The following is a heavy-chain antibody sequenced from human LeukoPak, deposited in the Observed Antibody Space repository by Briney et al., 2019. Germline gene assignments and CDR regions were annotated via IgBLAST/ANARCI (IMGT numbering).Heavy chain of an antibody. J-gene: IGHJ4*02. CDR1: GFTFSSYW. V-gene: IGHV3-74*01. CDR3: AKESSGWSYFDY. Sequence: PGGSLRLSCAASGFTFSSYWMNWVRQAPGKGLVWVSRIASDGSSTTYADSVKGRFSISRDNSKNTLYLQMNSLRAEDTAVYYCAKESSGWSYFDYWGQGTLVTVSS. D-gene: IGHD6-19*01. CDR2: IASDGSST.